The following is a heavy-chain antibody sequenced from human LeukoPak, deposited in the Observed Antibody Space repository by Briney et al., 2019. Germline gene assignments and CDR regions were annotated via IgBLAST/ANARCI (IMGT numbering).Heavy chain of an antibody. CDR1: GFTFSSYS. V-gene: IGHV3-21*01. J-gene: IGHJ4*02. CDR3: ARDIVMNSSGWYY. Sequence: AGGSLRLSCAASGFTFSSYSMNWVRQAPGKGLEWVSSISSSSSYIYYADSVEGRFTISRDNAKNSLYLQMNSLRAEDTAVYYCARDIVMNSSGWYYWGQGTLVTVSS. CDR2: ISSSSSYI. D-gene: IGHD6-19*01.